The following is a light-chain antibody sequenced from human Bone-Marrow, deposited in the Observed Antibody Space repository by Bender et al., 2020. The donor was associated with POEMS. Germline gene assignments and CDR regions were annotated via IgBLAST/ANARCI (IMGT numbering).Light chain of an antibody. CDR3: RSYTSISTWL. Sequence: QSALTQPASVSGSPGQSITISCTGTSSDVGGYNYVSWYQHHPGKAPKLMIYEVSNRPSGVSNRFSGSKSGNTASLTISGLQAEDEAYYYCRSYTSISTWLFGGGTKLTVL. CDR1: SSDVGGYNY. CDR2: EVS. J-gene: IGLJ3*02. V-gene: IGLV2-14*01.